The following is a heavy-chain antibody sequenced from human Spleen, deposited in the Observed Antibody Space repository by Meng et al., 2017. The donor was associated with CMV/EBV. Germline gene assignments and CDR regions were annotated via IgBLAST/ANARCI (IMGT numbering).Heavy chain of an antibody. CDR3: ARDRSRGWYSYFDL. D-gene: IGHD6-19*01. V-gene: IGHV6-1*01. J-gene: IGHJ2*01. CDR1: GASISSDSAT. CDR2: TYYRSKWYY. Sequence: GASISSDSATWDWLRQSPSRGFEWLGRTYYRSKWYYDYAVSVKSRITINPDTSKNQFSLHLNSVTPDDTAVYYCARDRSRGWYSYFDLWGRGTLVTVSS.